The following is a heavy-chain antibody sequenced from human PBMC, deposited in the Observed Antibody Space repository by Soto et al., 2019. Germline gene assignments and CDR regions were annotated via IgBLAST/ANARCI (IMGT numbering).Heavy chain of an antibody. V-gene: IGHV4-30-4*01. CDR1: GGSVNSVDYY. CDR3: ARIRRDNAFGHFDY. Sequence: QVLLQESGPGLLKPSQTLSLTCTVSGGSVNSVDYYWSWIRQPPAEGLEWIGYIFFSGRTDYNPSLKSRVSISVDTSKNQFSLELTSVTAADTAVYYCARIRRDNAFGHFDYWGRGTLVTVSS. CDR2: IFFSGRT. J-gene: IGHJ4*02. D-gene: IGHD3-16*01.